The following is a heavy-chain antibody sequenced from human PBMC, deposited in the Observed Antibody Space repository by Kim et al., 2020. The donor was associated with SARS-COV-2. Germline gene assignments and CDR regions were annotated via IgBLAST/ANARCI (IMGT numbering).Heavy chain of an antibody. CDR3: ARDFTMVRGEDYYYGVDV. V-gene: IGHV1-46*01. CDR1: GYTFTSYY. D-gene: IGHD3-10*01. CDR2: INPSGGST. J-gene: IGHJ6*02. Sequence: ASVKVSCKASGYTFTSYYMHWVRQAPGQGLEWMGIINPSGGSTSYAQKFQGRVTMTRDTSTSTVYMELSSLRSEDTAVYYCARDFTMVRGEDYYYGVDVWGQGNTVTVSS.